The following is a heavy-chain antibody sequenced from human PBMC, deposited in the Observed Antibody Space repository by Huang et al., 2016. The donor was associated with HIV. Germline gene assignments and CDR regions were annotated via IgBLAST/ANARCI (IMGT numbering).Heavy chain of an antibody. J-gene: IGHJ5*02. V-gene: IGHV1-69*01. D-gene: IGHD1-1*01. CDR2: IIPILGTP. Sequence: QVQLVQSGAEVKKPGSSVRVSCEASGGTFSSYAINWVRQAPGQGLEWVGGIIPILGTPNYAQKFQGRVTITADESTSAAYMELSSLRSDDTAVYYCARDRKYDNAWYWFDPWGQGTLVTVSS. CDR1: GGTFSSYA. CDR3: ARDRKYDNAWYWFDP.